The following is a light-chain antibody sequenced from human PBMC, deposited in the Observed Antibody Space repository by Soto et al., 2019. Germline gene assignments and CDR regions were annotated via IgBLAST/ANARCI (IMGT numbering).Light chain of an antibody. CDR2: GVS. CDR1: QSVSSGY. V-gene: IGKV3-20*01. Sequence: DIVLTQSPGTVSLSPGERATLSCRASQSVSSGYLAWYQQKPGQAPRLLIYGVSSRATGIPDRFSGSGSGTDFTLTISSLEPEDFAVYYCQQYGSSPLTFGQGTKVEI. CDR3: QQYGSSPLT. J-gene: IGKJ1*01.